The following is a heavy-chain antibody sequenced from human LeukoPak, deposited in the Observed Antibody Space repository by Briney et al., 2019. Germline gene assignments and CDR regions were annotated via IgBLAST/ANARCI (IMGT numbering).Heavy chain of an antibody. CDR2: IYSGGST. D-gene: IGHD3-10*01. CDR3: ARAPGSGSYYPY. V-gene: IGHV3-53*01. Sequence: GGSLRLCCAASGFTVSSNYMSWVRQAPGKGLEWVSVIYSGGSTYYADSVKGRFTISRDNSKNTLYLQMNSLRAEDTAVYYCARAPGSGSYYPYWGQGTLVTVSS. CDR1: GFTVSSNY. J-gene: IGHJ4*02.